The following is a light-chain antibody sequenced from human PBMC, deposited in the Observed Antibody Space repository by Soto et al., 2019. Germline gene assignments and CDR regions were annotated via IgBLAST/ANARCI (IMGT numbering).Light chain of an antibody. Sequence: DIVMTQSPDSLAVSLSERATINCKSSQSILYSSNNKNYLAWYQQKLGQPPKLLISWASTRESGVPDRFSGSGSGTDFTLTISSLQAEDVAVYYCQQYYSSPYTFGQGTKLEIK. CDR2: WAS. J-gene: IGKJ2*01. CDR3: QQYYSSPYT. CDR1: QSILYSSNNKNY. V-gene: IGKV4-1*01.